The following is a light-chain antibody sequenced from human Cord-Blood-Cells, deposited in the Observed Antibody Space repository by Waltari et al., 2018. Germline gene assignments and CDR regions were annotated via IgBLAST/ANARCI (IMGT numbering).Light chain of an antibody. V-gene: IGLV2-14*01. CDR1: SSDVGGYNY. CDR3: SSYTSSSTLYV. J-gene: IGLJ1*01. CDR2: DVS. Sequence: QSALTQPASMSGSPGPSITISCTGTSSDVGGYNYVSWYQQHPGNAPKLMIYDVSNRPSGVSNRFSGSKSGNTASLTISGLQAEDEADYYCSSYTSSSTLYVFGTGTKVTVL.